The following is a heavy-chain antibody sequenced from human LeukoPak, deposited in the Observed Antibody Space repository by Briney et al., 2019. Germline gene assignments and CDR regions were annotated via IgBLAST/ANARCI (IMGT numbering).Heavy chain of an antibody. J-gene: IGHJ4*02. V-gene: IGHV3-23*01. CDR1: GFTFSSYA. D-gene: IGHD4-11*01. CDR3: AKNWKGLTTYFDY. CDR2: ISGSGGGT. Sequence: LPGGSLRLSCAASGFTFSSYAMSWVRQAPGKGLEWVSAISGSGGGTYYADSVKGRFTISRDNSKNTLYLQMNSLRAEDTAVYYCAKNWKGLTTYFDYWGQGTLVTVSS.